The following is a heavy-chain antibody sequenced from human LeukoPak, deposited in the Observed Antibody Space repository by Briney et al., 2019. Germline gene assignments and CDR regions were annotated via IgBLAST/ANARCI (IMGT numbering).Heavy chain of an antibody. CDR2: ISWSSGSI. Sequence: PGGSLRLSCVASGFIFDDYAIHWVRQAPGKGLGWVSGISWSSGSIGYADSVKGRFTISRDNAKNSLYLQMNSLRTEDTALYYCARAIGVTCISTSCYSFDYWGQGTLVPVPS. CDR1: GFIFDDYA. V-gene: IGHV3-9*01. J-gene: IGHJ4*02. CDR3: ARAIGVTCISTSCYSFDY. D-gene: IGHD2-2*02.